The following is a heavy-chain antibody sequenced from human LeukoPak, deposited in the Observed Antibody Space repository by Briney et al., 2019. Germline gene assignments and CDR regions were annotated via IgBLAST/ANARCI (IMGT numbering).Heavy chain of an antibody. J-gene: IGHJ4*02. D-gene: IGHD6-19*01. CDR2: ISAYNGNT. V-gene: IGHV1-18*01. CDR1: GYTFTSYG. CDR3: ARYSSGWYHTSHVDY. Sequence: ASVKVSCKASGYTFTSYGISWVRQAPGQELEWMGWISAYNGNTNYAQKLQGRVTMTTDTSTSTAYMELRSLRSDDTAVYYCARYSSGWYHTSHVDYWGQGTLVTVSS.